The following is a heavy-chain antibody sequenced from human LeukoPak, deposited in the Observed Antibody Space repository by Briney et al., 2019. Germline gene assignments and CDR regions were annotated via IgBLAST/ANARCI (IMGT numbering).Heavy chain of an antibody. CDR2: ISSSSSYI. CDR1: GFTFSSYS. D-gene: IGHD5-18*01. CDR3: ARDSRGYSYGYDNYFDY. Sequence: GGSLRLSCAASGFTFSSYSMNWVRQAPGKGLEWVSSISSSSSYIYYADSVKGRFTISRDNAKNSLHLQMNSLRAEDTAVYYCARDSRGYSYGYDNYFDYWGQGTLVTVSS. V-gene: IGHV3-21*01. J-gene: IGHJ4*02.